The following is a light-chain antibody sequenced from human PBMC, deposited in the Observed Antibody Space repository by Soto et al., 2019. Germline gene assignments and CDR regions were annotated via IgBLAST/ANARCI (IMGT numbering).Light chain of an antibody. J-gene: IGKJ4*01. CDR1: QSVSSTY. CDR2: GAS. Sequence: EIVLTQSPVALSLSPLERATLSCIASQSVSSTYLAWCQQKPGQAPRLLIYGASSRATDIPDRFSGSGSGTDFTLTISRLEPEDFAVYSCQQYGSSPLTFGGGTKV. CDR3: QQYGSSPLT. V-gene: IGKV3-20*01.